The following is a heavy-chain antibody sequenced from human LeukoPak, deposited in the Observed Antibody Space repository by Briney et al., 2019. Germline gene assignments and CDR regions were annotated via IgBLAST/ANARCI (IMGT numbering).Heavy chain of an antibody. CDR3: ARDGRGAVAGFDY. CDR1: GFTFSSYG. Sequence: GGSLRLSCAASGFTFSSYGMHWVRQAPGKGLEWVAVIWYDGSNKYYADSVKGRFTFSRDNSKNTLYLQMNSLRAEDMAVYYCARDGRGAVAGFDYWGQGTLVTVSS. J-gene: IGHJ4*02. CDR2: IWYDGSNK. D-gene: IGHD6-19*01. V-gene: IGHV3-33*01.